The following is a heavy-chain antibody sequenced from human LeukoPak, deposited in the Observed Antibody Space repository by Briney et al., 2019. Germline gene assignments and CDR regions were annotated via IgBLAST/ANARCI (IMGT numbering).Heavy chain of an antibody. D-gene: IGHD4/OR15-4a*01. J-gene: IGHJ4*02. V-gene: IGHV4-39*01. Sequence: PSETLSLTCTVSGGSISSSSYYWGWIRQPPEKGLEWIGSIYYSGSTYYNPSLKSRVTISVDTSKNQFSLKLSSVTASDTAVYYCATATSYGGIDYWGQGTLVTVSS. CDR1: GGSISSSSYY. CDR3: ATATSYGGIDY. CDR2: IYYSGST.